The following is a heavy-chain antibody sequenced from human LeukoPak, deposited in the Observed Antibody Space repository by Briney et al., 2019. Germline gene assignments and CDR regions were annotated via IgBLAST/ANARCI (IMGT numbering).Heavy chain of an antibody. V-gene: IGHV1-2*02. D-gene: IGHD4-17*01. CDR3: ARVKERTKATIPDYFQH. Sequence: ASVKVSCKASGYTFTGYYMHWVRQAPGQGLGWMGWINPDSGGTNYGKNFQGRVTMTRDTSISIVYMEMNRLRSDDTAVYYCARVKERTKATIPDYFQHWGQGTLVTVSS. CDR2: INPDSGGT. CDR1: GYTFTGYY. J-gene: IGHJ1*01.